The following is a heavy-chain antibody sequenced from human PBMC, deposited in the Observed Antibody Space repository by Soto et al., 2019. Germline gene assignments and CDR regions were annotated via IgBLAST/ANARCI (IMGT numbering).Heavy chain of an antibody. D-gene: IGHD6-19*01. CDR2: IWYDGSNK. V-gene: IGHV3-33*01. CDR1: GFTFSSYG. J-gene: IGHJ6*02. Sequence: QVQLVESGGGVVQPGRSLRLSCAASGFTFSSYGMHWVRQSPGKGLEWVAVIWYDGSNKYYADSVKGRFTISRDNSKNTLYLQMNSLRAEDTAVYYCARDGGSSGRYYYGMDVWGQGTTVTVSS. CDR3: ARDGGSSGRYYYGMDV.